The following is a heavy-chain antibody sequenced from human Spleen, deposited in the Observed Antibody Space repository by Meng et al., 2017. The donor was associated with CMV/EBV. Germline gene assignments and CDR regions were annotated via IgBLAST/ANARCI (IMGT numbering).Heavy chain of an antibody. CDR3: ARTRSLYYYYGMDV. CDR1: GFTFSSYS. J-gene: IGHJ6*02. CDR2: ISRGSNYI. Sequence: GESLKISCVASGFTFSSYSMNWVRQAPGKGLEWVSSISRGSNYIYYADSVKGRFTISRDNARDSLYLEMYSLRAEDTAVYYCARTRSLYYYYGMDVWGQGTTVTV. V-gene: IGHV3-21*01.